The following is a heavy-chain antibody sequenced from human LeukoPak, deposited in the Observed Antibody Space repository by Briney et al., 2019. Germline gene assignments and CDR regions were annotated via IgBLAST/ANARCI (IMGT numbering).Heavy chain of an antibody. CDR3: ARDQVVGANVRDALDI. D-gene: IGHD1-26*01. Sequence: PGGALRLSCVASGFTFSSYSMKWVRQAPGKGLEWVSFISRSSRYRYYADSMKGRLSIYRDNAENSLYLEMNSLRVEDTAVYYCARDQVVGANVRDALDIWGQGTMVTVSS. CDR2: ISRSSRYR. CDR1: GFTFSSYS. V-gene: IGHV3-21*01. J-gene: IGHJ3*02.